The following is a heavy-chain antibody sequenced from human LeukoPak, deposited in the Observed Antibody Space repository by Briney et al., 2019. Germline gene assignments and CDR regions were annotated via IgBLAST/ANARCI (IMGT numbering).Heavy chain of an antibody. V-gene: IGHV4-30-4*01. Sequence: SQTLSLTCTVSGDSISSGDYCWSWIRQPPGKGPEWIGYIHYSGSTYFNPSLKSRVIISVDTSKKQFSLNLNSVTAADTAVYYCATYSGSYRWFDPWGQGTLVTVSS. CDR1: GDSISSGDYC. J-gene: IGHJ5*02. D-gene: IGHD1-26*01. CDR2: IHYSGST. CDR3: ATYSGSYRWFDP.